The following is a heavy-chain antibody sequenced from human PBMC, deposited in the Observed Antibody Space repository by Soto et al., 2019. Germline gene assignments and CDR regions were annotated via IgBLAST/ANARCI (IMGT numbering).Heavy chain of an antibody. Sequence: SVRVSCKASGGTFSSYTISWVRQAPGQGLEWMGRIIPILGIANYAQKFQGRVTLTSDASTSTVYMELSSLRFEDTALFYCARDLAAGALWGQGTLVTVSS. CDR2: IIPILGIA. CDR3: ARDLAAGAL. CDR1: GGTFSSYT. V-gene: IGHV1-69*16. J-gene: IGHJ4*02. D-gene: IGHD6-13*01.